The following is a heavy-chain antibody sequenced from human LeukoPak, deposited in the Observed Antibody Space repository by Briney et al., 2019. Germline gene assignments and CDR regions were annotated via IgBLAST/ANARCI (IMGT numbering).Heavy chain of an antibody. J-gene: IGHJ4*02. Sequence: GESLKISCKGSGYSFSSYWIGWVRQKPGKGLEWMGLIYPGDSETRYSPSFQGQVTFSADKSINTAYLQWSSLKASDTAIYYCARPSGFSYGRFDFWGQGTLVTVSS. V-gene: IGHV5-51*01. CDR1: GYSFSSYW. CDR2: IYPGDSET. CDR3: ARPSGFSYGRFDF. D-gene: IGHD5-18*01.